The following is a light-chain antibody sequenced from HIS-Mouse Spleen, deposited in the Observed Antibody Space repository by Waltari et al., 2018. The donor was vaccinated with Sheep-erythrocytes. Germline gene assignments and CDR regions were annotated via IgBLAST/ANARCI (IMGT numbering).Light chain of an antibody. CDR2: QDS. J-gene: IGLJ2*01. Sequence: YELTQPPSVYVSPGQTASITCSGDKLGDKYARWYQQKPGQSPVLGIYQDSKRPSGIPERFSGSNSGNTATLTISGTQAMDEADYYCQAWDSSTVVFGGG. CDR1: KLGDKY. V-gene: IGLV3-1*01. CDR3: QAWDSSTVV.